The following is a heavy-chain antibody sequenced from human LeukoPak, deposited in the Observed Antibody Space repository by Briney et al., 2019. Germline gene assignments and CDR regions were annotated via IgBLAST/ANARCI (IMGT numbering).Heavy chain of an antibody. D-gene: IGHD2-15*01. Sequence: TSETLSLTCAVYGGSFSGYYWSWIRQPPGKGLEWIGEINHSGSTNYNPSLKSRVTISVDTPKNQFSLKLSSVTAADTAVYYCARGLVVVVAATRGMDVWGQGATVTVSS. CDR1: GGSFSGYY. CDR2: INHSGST. V-gene: IGHV4-34*01. J-gene: IGHJ6*02. CDR3: ARGLVVVVAATRGMDV.